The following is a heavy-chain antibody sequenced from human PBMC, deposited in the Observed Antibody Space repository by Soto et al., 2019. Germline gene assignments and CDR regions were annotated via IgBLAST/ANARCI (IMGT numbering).Heavy chain of an antibody. V-gene: IGHV4-31*03. Sequence: QVQLQESGPGLVKPSQTLSLTCTVSGGSISSYGYYWTWIRQHPGKGLEWIGYIYYSGTTYYNPSPKRRIPMSVETSRNKFSLKLSSVTAAATAVYYCARDQAAAGTFFAYWGHGSLVTVSS. CDR1: GGSISSYGYY. CDR3: ARDQAAAGTFFAY. D-gene: IGHD6-13*01. J-gene: IGHJ4*01. CDR2: IYYSGTT.